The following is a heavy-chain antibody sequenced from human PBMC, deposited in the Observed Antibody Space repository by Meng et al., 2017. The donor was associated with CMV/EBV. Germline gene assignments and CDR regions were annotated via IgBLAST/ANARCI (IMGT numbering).Heavy chain of an antibody. CDR3: ARHNGGELVPGPDAFDI. D-gene: IGHD6-13*01. J-gene: IGHJ3*02. CDR2: IYPGDSDT. Sequence: KVSCKGSGYSFTSYWIGWVRQMPGKGLYWTGIIYPGDSDTRYSPSLQGQVTISADKSISTAYLQLSSLKASDTAMYYCARHNGGELVPGPDAFDIWGQGTMVTVSS. V-gene: IGHV5-51*01. CDR1: GYSFTSYW.